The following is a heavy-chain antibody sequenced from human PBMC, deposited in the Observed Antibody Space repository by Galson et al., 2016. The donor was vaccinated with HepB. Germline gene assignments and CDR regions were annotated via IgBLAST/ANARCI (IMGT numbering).Heavy chain of an antibody. V-gene: IGHV4-59*08. Sequence: SETLSLTCTVSGGSITGYYWSWIRLPPGKGLEWLAIVHSSGRTDYNPSLRSRVTISVDASKNQFSLKLNSVTAADPAVYYCARMKPAGGYGSGGNCYPRVYFGYWGQVAMVTVAS. D-gene: IGHD2-15*01. CDR3: ARMKPAGGYGSGGNCYPRVYFGY. CDR1: GGSITGYY. J-gene: IGHJ4*02. CDR2: VHSSGRT.